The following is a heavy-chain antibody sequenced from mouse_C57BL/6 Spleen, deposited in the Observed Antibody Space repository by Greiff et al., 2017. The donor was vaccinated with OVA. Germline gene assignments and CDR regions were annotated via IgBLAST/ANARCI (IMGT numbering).Heavy chain of an antibody. Sequence: VQLQQPGAELVRPGSSVKLSCKASGYTFTSYWMHWVKQRPIQGLEWIGNIDPSDSETHYNQKFKDKATLTVDKSSSTAYMQLSSLTSEDSAVYYCARANSNYVGWFAYWGQGTLVTVSA. D-gene: IGHD2-5*01. CDR3: ARANSNYVGWFAY. J-gene: IGHJ3*01. V-gene: IGHV1-52*01. CDR1: GYTFTSYW. CDR2: IDPSDSET.